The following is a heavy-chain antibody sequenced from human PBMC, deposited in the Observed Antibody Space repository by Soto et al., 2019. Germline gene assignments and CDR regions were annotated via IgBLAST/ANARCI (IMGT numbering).Heavy chain of an antibody. J-gene: IGHJ4*02. CDR2: IIPILGIA. D-gene: IGHD1-7*01. Sequence: QVQLVQSGAEVKKPGSSVKVSCKASGGTFSSYTISWVRQAPGQGLEWMGRIIPILGIAYYAQKFQGRVTITADKSTSTAYMELSSLRSEDTAVYYCTKDKTGTNPLNFDYWGQGTLVTVSS. CDR1: GGTFSSYT. CDR3: TKDKTGTNPLNFDY. V-gene: IGHV1-69*02.